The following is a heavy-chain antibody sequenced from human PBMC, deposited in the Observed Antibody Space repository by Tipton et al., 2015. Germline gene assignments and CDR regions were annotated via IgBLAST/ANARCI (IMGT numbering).Heavy chain of an antibody. J-gene: IGHJ6*02. CDR1: GFTFSTAW. D-gene: IGHD2-15*01. CDR3: ARRRSGAYGMDV. Sequence: SLRLSCAASGFTFSTAWMSWVRRTPGKGLEWIGLIKSKTDGNEATDYAAPVKGRFIISRDNAKNSLYLQMNSLRAEDTAVYYCARRRSGAYGMDVWGQGTTVTVS. V-gene: IGHV3-15*01. CDR2: IKSKTDGNEAT.